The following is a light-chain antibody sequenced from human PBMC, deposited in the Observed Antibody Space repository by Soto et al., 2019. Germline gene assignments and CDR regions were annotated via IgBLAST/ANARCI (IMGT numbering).Light chain of an antibody. Sequence: EIVLSQAPATLSLSPGERVTLSCRASQSVGSYLAWYQQKPGQAPRLLIYDASNRATGIPVRFSGSGSGTDFTLTISSLEPEDFAVYYCQQRSDWPPVTFGGGTSVEIK. CDR2: DAS. CDR1: QSVGSY. V-gene: IGKV3-11*01. CDR3: QQRSDWPPVT. J-gene: IGKJ4*01.